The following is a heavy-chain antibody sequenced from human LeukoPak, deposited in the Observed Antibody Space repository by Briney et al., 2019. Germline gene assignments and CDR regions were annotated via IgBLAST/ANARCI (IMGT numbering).Heavy chain of an antibody. CDR2: IYYSGST. CDR3: ASIIDQLGFDP. V-gene: IGHV4-59*08. CDR1: GGSFSGYY. Sequence: PSETLSLTCAVYGGSFSGYYWSWIRQPPGKGLEWIGYIYYSGSTNYNPSLKSRVTISVDTSKNQFSLKLSSVTAADTAVYYCASIIDQLGFDPWGQGTLVTVSS. J-gene: IGHJ5*02. D-gene: IGHD2-2*01.